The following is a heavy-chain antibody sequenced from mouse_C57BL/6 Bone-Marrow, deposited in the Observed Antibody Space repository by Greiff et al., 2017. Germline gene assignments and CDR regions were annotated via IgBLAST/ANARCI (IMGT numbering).Heavy chain of an antibody. CDR2: IHPNSGST. Sequence: QVQLQQPGAELVKPGASVKLSCKASGYTFTSYWLHWVKQRPGQGLEWIGMIHPNSGSTNYNEKFKSKATLTVYKSSSTAYMQLSSLTSEDSAVYYCAPLLRYFDYWGQGTTLTVSS. CDR3: APLLRYFDY. CDR1: GYTFTSYW. J-gene: IGHJ2*01. D-gene: IGHD1-2*01. V-gene: IGHV1-64*01.